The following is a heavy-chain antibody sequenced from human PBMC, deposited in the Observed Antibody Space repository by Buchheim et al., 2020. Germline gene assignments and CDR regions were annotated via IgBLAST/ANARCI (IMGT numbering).Heavy chain of an antibody. CDR1: GGSVSSGSYY. D-gene: IGHD3/OR15-3a*01. CDR2: IYYSGST. V-gene: IGHV4-61*01. CDR3: ARHPGRFLDWLPVRGFDS. Sequence: QVQLQESGPGLVKPSETLSLTCTVSGGSVSSGSYYWSWIRQPPGKGLEWIGYIYYSGSTNYNPSLKSRVTISVDTSQNQFSLKLTSVTAADTAVYFCARHPGRFLDWLPVRGFDSWGQG. J-gene: IGHJ5*01.